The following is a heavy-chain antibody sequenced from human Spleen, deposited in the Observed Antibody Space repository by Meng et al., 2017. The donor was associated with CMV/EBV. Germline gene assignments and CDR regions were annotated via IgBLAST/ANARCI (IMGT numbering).Heavy chain of an antibody. CDR2: TVGSGSNT. CDR3: AKDLFGGTLYYFDY. Sequence: ASGFTFGNFAMSWVRQAPGKGPEWVSATVGSGSNTFYADSVEGRFTISRDNSKNTLYLQMNSLRAEDTAVYYCAKDLFGGTLYYFDYWGQGTLVTVSS. J-gene: IGHJ4*02. V-gene: IGHV3-23*01. D-gene: IGHD1-14*01. CDR1: GFTFGNFA.